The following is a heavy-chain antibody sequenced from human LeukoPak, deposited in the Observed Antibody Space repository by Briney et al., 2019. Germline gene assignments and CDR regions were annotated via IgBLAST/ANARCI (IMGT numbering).Heavy chain of an antibody. V-gene: IGHV3-30*04. J-gene: IGHJ4*02. CDR1: GFTFSNYA. CDR3: ARVSRDGYNYVNY. Sequence: TGGSLRLSCTASGFTFSNYAILWDRQAPGKGLEWVAVISYDGGSKYYADSVKGRFTISRDNSDNTLFLLMNSLRADDTAVYYCARVSRDGYNYVNYWGQGTLVTVSS. D-gene: IGHD5-24*01. CDR2: ISYDGGSK.